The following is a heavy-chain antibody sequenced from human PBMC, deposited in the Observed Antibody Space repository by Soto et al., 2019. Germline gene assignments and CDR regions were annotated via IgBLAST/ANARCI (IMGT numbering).Heavy chain of an antibody. CDR3: AKDPHGDYLLNWFDP. V-gene: IGHV3-23*01. J-gene: IGHJ5*02. CDR1: GFTISGYA. Sequence: GGSLRLSCSASGFTISGYAMSWVRQAPGKGLEWVSMIRNSGGDTYYAESVKGRFTISRDSSRNTLYLQMNSLRAEDTAVYYCAKDPHGDYLLNWFDPWGQGTRVTVSS. D-gene: IGHD4-17*01. CDR2: IRNSGGDT.